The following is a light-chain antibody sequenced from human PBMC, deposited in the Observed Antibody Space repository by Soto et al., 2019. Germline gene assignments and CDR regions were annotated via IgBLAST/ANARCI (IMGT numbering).Light chain of an antibody. J-gene: IGKJ1*01. CDR1: QNMNNV. CDR3: QQSYSTPRT. CDR2: IAS. V-gene: IGKV1-39*01. Sequence: DIQMTQSPTSLYASVGDRVTITCRASQNMNNVLNWYQQKSGKAPKLLIYIASTLESGVPSRFSGSGSGTDFTLTISSLQPEDFATYYCQQSYSTPRTFGQGTKVDVK.